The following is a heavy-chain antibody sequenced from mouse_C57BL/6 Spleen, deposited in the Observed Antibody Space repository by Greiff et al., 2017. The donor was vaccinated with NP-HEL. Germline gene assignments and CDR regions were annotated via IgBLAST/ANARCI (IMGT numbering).Heavy chain of an antibody. CDR1: GYAFTNYL. V-gene: IGHV1-54*01. CDR3: ARSSFYDGYSYYFDY. D-gene: IGHD2-3*01. CDR2: INPGSGGT. J-gene: IGHJ2*01. Sequence: VQVVESGAELVRPGTSVKVSCKASGYAFTNYLIEWVKQRPGQGLEWIGVINPGSGGTNYNEKFKGKATLTADKSSSTAYMQLSSLTSEDSAVYFCARSSFYDGYSYYFDYWGQGTTLTVSS.